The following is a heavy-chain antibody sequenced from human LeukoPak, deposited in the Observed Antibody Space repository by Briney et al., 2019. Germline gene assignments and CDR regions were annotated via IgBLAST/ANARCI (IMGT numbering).Heavy chain of an antibody. D-gene: IGHD1-14*01. J-gene: IGHJ4*02. CDR1: GFTFSSCG. Sequence: PGXXLRLSCAASGFTFSSCGFNWVRQAPGKGVEWVSSICPTGTDRYSADSVRGRFTISRDNAKNSMYLQMDSLRDEDTAVYYCATETIGRHYDYWGQGTLLTVSS. CDR3: ATETIGRHYDY. CDR2: ICPTGTDR. V-gene: IGHV3-21*01.